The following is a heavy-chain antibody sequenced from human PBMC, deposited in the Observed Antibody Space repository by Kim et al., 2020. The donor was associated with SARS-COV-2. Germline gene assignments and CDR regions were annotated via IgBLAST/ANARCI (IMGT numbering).Heavy chain of an antibody. D-gene: IGHD2-2*01. V-gene: IGHV1-18*01. Sequence: ASVKVSCKASGYTFTNYGITWVRQAPGQGLEWMGWISAYNGHTNYAQRLQGRVTMTTDTSTNTAYMELGSLRSDDTAVYYCARFLVVVPAAIGSGAAVFDYWGQGTLVTVAS. CDR3: ARFLVVVPAAIGSGAAVFDY. CDR2: ISAYNGHT. CDR1: GYTFTNYG. J-gene: IGHJ4*02.